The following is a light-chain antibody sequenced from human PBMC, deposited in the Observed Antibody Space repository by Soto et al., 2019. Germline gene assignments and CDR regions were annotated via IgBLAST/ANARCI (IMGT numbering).Light chain of an antibody. CDR2: VAS. CDR3: QQLNSYPLT. J-gene: IGKJ4*01. Sequence: DIQMTQSPYTLSASVGDRVTITCRASQTISSWLAWYQQKPGKAPKLLIDVASTLQSGVPSRFSGSASGTEFTLTISSLQPEDFATYYCQQLNSYPLTFGGGTKVDIK. V-gene: IGKV1-5*01. CDR1: QTISSW.